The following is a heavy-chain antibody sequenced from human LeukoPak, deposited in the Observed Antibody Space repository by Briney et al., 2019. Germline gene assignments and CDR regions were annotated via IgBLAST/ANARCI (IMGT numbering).Heavy chain of an antibody. D-gene: IGHD6-13*01. J-gene: IGHJ4*02. CDR3: ATYSSSRKVYFFDF. V-gene: IGHV4-39*07. CDR2: FYYSGNT. CDR1: GGSIRSTNYY. Sequence: SETLSLTCNVSGGSIRSTNYYWGWIRQPPGKGLEWIGSFYYSGNTYYIPSLKSRVSISLDTSKNQISLRLTSVTAADTAVCYCATYSSSRKVYFFDFWGQGTLVTVSS.